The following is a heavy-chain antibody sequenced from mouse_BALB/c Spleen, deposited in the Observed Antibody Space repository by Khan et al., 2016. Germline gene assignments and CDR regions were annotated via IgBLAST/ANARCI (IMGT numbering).Heavy chain of an antibody. Sequence: VQLQQSGAELVRSGASVKLSCTASGLNFKDFYMNWVKQRPEQGLEWIAWIDPDNGDTEYDPNFQGKATMTADRYAYTANLHLSCLKSEDTDVADCDLYGNIWYWFAYGGQATLIAVSA. CDR3: DLYGNIWYWFAY. CDR1: GLNFKDFY. D-gene: IGHD2-1*01. CDR2: IDPDNGDT. V-gene: IGHV14-4*02. J-gene: IGHJ3*01.